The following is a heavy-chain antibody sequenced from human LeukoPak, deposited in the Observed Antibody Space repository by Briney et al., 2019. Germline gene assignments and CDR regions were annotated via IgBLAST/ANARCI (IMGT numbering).Heavy chain of an antibody. V-gene: IGHV1-24*01. J-gene: IGHJ5*02. CDR3: ATAAVGAPMNT. D-gene: IGHD1-26*01. CDR2: FDPEDGET. CDR1: GYTLTELS. Sequence: ASVKVSCKVSGYTLTELSMHWVRQAPGERLEWMGGFDPEDGETIYTQKFQGRVTMTEDTSTDTAYMELSSLRSEDTAVYYCATAAVGAPMNTWGQGTLVTVSS.